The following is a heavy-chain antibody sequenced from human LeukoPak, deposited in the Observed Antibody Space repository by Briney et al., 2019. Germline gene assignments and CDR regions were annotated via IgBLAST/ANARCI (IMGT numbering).Heavy chain of an antibody. D-gene: IGHD3-9*01. CDR1: GYTFTSYG. CDR3: ARDYDILTGYLAPLDY. V-gene: IGHV1-18*01. J-gene: IGHJ4*02. CDR2: ISAYNGNT. Sequence: ASVKVSCKASGYTFTSYGISWVRQAPGQGLEWMGWISAYNGNTNYAQKLQGRVTMTTDTSTSTAYMELRSLRPDDTAVCYCARDYDILTGYLAPLDYWGQGTLVTVSS.